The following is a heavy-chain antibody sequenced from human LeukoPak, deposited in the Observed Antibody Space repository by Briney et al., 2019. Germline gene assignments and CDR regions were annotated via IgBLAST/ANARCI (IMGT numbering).Heavy chain of an antibody. D-gene: IGHD3-16*01. CDR3: AKGVDASGIYYYLYMDA. Sequence: PGGSLRLSCAASGFTFSSYAMSWVRQAPGKGLEWVSGISGSGGGRYYADSVKGRFTISRDNSKNTLYLQMNNLRAEDTAVYYCAKGVDASGIYYYLYMDAWGKGTTVTVSS. CDR1: GFTFSSYA. V-gene: IGHV3-23*01. J-gene: IGHJ6*03. CDR2: ISGSGGGR.